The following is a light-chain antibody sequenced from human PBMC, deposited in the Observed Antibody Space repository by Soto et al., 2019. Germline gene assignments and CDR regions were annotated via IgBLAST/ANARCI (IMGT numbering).Light chain of an antibody. V-gene: IGKV3-20*01. CDR1: QSISSSY. CDR3: QQYGSSSWT. Sequence: EIVLTQSPGTLSLSPGKRATLSCRASQSISSSYLAWYQQRPGQAPRIXIYGASSRATGIPDRFSGSGSGTEFTLTISRLEPEDFEVYYCQQYGSSSWTFGQGTKVDIK. J-gene: IGKJ1*01. CDR2: GAS.